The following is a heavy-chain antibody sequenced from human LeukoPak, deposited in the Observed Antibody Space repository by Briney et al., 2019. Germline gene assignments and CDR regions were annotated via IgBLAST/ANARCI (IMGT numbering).Heavy chain of an antibody. D-gene: IGHD3-10*02. Sequence: GGYLRLSCAASGFTFDDYAMHWVRQAPGKGLEWVSGMSWNSGSIGYADSVKGRFTISRDNAKNSLYLQMNSLRAEHTAVYYCAELGITMIGGVWGKGTTVTISS. V-gene: IGHV3-9*01. CDR2: MSWNSGSI. CDR3: AELGITMIGGV. J-gene: IGHJ6*04. CDR1: GFTFDDYA.